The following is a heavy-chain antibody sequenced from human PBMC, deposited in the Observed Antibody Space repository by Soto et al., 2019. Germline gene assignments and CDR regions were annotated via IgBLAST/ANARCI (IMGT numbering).Heavy chain of an antibody. CDR3: ARVGSSSVVGHFDY. Sequence: ASVKVSCKASGNTFTGYYMQWVRQAPGQGLEWMGWINPNSGGTNYAQKFQGRVTMTRDTSISTAYRELSRLRSDDTAVYYCARVGSSSVVGHFDYCGQGTLVTVSS. CDR2: INPNSGGT. V-gene: IGHV1-2*02. J-gene: IGHJ4*02. CDR1: GNTFTGYY. D-gene: IGHD6-6*01.